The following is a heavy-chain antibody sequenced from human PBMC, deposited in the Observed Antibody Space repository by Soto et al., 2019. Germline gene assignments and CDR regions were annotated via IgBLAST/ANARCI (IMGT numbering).Heavy chain of an antibody. CDR2: IIPIFGTA. J-gene: IGHJ3*02. V-gene: IGHV1-69*06. D-gene: IGHD3-22*01. CDR1: GGTFSRHA. Sequence: QVQLVQSGAEVRKPGSSVKVSCKASGGTFSRHAISWVRQAPGQGLEWMGGIIPIFGTANHAQKFQGRVTMTTDTSTSTAYMELRSLRSDDTAVYYCARPYDSSGHGAFDIWGQGTMVTVSS. CDR3: ARPYDSSGHGAFDI.